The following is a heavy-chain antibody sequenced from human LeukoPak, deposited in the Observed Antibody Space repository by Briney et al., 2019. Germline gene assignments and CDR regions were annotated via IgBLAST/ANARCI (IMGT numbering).Heavy chain of an antibody. CDR3: VRFALTSSLDH. Sequence: GESLKISCKISGYKLTNNWIGWVRQVPGKGLEWMGLIYPGYSDAKYSPSFQDQVTLSVDASVSTAYLQLNGLRASDTAIYYCVRFALTSSLDHWGQGTLVTVSS. J-gene: IGHJ5*02. V-gene: IGHV5-51*01. CDR2: IYPGYSDA. CDR1: GYKLTNNW. D-gene: IGHD6-13*01.